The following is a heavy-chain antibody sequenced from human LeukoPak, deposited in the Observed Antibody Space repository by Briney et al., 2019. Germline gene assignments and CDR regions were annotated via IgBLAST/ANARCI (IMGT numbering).Heavy chain of an antibody. CDR3: AKLLWFGEEGDNWFDP. Sequence: EASVKVSCKASGYTFTSYGISWVRQAPGQGLEWMGWISAYNGNTNCAQKLQGRVTMTTDTSTSTAYMELRSLRSDDTAVYYCAKLLWFGEEGDNWFDPWGQGTLVTVSS. V-gene: IGHV1-18*01. CDR2: ISAYNGNT. D-gene: IGHD3-10*01. J-gene: IGHJ5*02. CDR1: GYTFTSYG.